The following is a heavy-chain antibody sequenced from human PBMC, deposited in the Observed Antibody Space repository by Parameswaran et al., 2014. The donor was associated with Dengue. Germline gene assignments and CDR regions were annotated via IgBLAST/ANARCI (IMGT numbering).Heavy chain of an antibody. D-gene: IGHD3-3*01. V-gene: IGHV4-39*07. CDR2: IYYSGST. Sequence: PGKGLEWIGSIYYSGSTYYNPSLKSRVTISVDTSKNQFSLKLSSVTAADTAVYYCARDGDFDYYYYMDVWGKGTTVTVSS. J-gene: IGHJ6*03. CDR3: ARDGDFDYYYYMDV.